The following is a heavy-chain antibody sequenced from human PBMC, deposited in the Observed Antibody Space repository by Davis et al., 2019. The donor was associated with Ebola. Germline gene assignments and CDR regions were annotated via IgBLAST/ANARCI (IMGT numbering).Heavy chain of an antibody. Sequence: GESLKISCAASGFTVSGNYMSWVRQAPGKGLEWVSVVDSGGSTYYADSVKGRFTISRDNSKNTLYLQMNSLRAEDTAVYYCARLTYLDYWGQGTLVTVSS. CDR3: ARLTYLDY. CDR1: GFTVSGNY. CDR2: VDSGGST. J-gene: IGHJ4*02. V-gene: IGHV3-53*05.